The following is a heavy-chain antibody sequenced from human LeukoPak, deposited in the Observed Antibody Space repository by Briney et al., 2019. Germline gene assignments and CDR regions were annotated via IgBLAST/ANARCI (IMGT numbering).Heavy chain of an antibody. CDR1: GFTFSSYA. CDR2: ISSIGGST. J-gene: IGHJ1*01. V-gene: IGHV3-64*01. CDR3: ARDSIYCSSTSCYRYFQH. D-gene: IGHD2-2*01. Sequence: PGGSLRLSCAASGFTFSSYAMHWVRQAPGKGLEYVSAISSIGGSTYYANSVKGRFTISRDNSKNTLYLQMGSLRAEDMAVYYCARDSIYCSSTSCYRYFQHWGQGTLVTVSS.